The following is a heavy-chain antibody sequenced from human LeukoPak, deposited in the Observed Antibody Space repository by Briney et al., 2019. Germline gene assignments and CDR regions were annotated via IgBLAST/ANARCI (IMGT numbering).Heavy chain of an antibody. J-gene: IGHJ1*01. CDR2: ISYDGSNK. CDR3: AKVVEERSEYFQH. Sequence: PGRSLRLSCAASGFTFSSYGMHWVRQAPGKGLEWVAVISYDGSNKYYADSVKGRFTISRDNSKNTQYLQMNSLRAEDTAVYYCAKVVEERSEYFQHWGQGTLVTVSS. V-gene: IGHV3-30*18. CDR1: GFTFSSYG. D-gene: IGHD1-26*01.